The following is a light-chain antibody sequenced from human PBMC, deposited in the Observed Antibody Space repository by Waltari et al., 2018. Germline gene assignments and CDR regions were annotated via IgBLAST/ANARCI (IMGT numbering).Light chain of an antibody. Sequence: QSVLTQPPSVSPAPGQKFTISCSGSISTIEPNFLYWYQQLPGTAPKPLIYDNDKRPSGIPDRFSGSKSGTSATLGITGLQTGDEADYYCGTWDNSLNVRVFGGGTKVTVL. J-gene: IGLJ3*02. CDR1: ISTIEPNF. CDR3: GTWDNSLNVRV. CDR2: DND. V-gene: IGLV1-51*01.